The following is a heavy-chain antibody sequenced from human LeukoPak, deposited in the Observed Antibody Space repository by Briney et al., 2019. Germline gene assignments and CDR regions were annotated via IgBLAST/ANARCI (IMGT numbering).Heavy chain of an antibody. V-gene: IGHV4-4*07. Sequence: SETLSLTCTVSGGSISNYYWSWIRQPAGKGLEWIGRIYTSGSTNYNPSFKSRVTMSLDTSNNQFSLKLNSVTAADTAVYYCASEDPQRGHWGNYFDYWGQGTLVTASS. CDR3: ASEDPQRGHWGNYFDY. CDR1: GGSISNYY. D-gene: IGHD3-16*01. CDR2: IYTSGST. J-gene: IGHJ4*02.